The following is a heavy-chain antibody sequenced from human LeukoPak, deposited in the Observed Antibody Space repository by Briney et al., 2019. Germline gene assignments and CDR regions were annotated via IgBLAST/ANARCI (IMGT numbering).Heavy chain of an antibody. CDR2: ISSSSGDI. V-gene: IGHV3-21*01. Sequence: GGSLRLSCAASGFTFSSYTMNWVRQAPGKGLEWVSSISSSSGDIHYTDSMKGRITISRDNAKNSLYLHMDSLRAEDTAVYYCARLGGFIAEAGLYYYYLDVWGKGTTVTVSS. J-gene: IGHJ6*03. D-gene: IGHD6-13*01. CDR3: ARLGGFIAEAGLYYYYLDV. CDR1: GFTFSSYT.